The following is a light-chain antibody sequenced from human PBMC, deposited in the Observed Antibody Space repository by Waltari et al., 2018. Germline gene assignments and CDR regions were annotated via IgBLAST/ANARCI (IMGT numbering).Light chain of an antibody. CDR2: GVH. CDR3: CSYAGDYKVV. Sequence: QSALTQPRSVSGSPGQSLTIPCTGPRSHVGAYNYVPWYQQHPGRAPKLMIYGVHERPSGVPDRFSGSKSANTASLTISGLQAEDEADYFCCSYAGDYKVVFGGGTKLTVL. CDR1: RSHVGAYNY. J-gene: IGLJ2*01. V-gene: IGLV2-11*01.